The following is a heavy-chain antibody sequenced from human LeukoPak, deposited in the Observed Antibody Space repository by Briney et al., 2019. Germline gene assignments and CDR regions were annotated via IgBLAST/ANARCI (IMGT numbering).Heavy chain of an antibody. D-gene: IGHD1-26*01. CDR2: IWYDGSNK. CDR3: ARAPTSYYYFDH. V-gene: IGHV3-33*01. Sequence: PGRSLRLSCAASGFTFSSYGMHWVRQAPGKGLEWVAVIWYDGSNKYYADSVKGRFTISRDNSKNTLYLQMNSLRAEDTAVYYCARAPTSYYYFDHWGQGTLVTVSS. J-gene: IGHJ4*02. CDR1: GFTFSSYG.